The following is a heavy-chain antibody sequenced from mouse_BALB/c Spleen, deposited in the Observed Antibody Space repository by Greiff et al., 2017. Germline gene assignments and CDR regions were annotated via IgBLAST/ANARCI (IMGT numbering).Heavy chain of an antibody. J-gene: IGHJ4*01. V-gene: IGHV3-2*02. CDR3: ARGATVVTYYAMDY. D-gene: IGHD1-1*01. Sequence: EVQRVESGPGLVKPSQSLSLTCTVTGYSITSDYAWNWIRQFPGNKLEWMGYISYSGSTSYNPSLKSRISITRDTSKNQFFLQLNSVTTEDTATYYCARGATVVTYYAMDYWGQGTSVTVSS. CDR1: GYSITSDYA. CDR2: ISYSGST.